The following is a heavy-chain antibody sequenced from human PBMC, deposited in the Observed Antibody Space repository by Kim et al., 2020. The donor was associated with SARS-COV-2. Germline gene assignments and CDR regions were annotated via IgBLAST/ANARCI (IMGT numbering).Heavy chain of an antibody. CDR3: ARSYYYDSSGTSNDY. CDR1: GFTFSSYA. Sequence: GGSLRLSCAASGFTFSSYAMSWVRQAPGKGLEWVSAISGSGGSTYYADSVKGRFTISRDNSKNTLYLQMNSLRAEDTAVYYCARSYYYDSSGTSNDYWGQGTLVTVSS. D-gene: IGHD3-22*01. J-gene: IGHJ4*02. V-gene: IGHV3-23*01. CDR2: ISGSGGST.